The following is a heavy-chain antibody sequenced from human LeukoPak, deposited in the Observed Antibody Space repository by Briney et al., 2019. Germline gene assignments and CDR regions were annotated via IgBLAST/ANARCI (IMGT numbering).Heavy chain of an antibody. Sequence: PGGSLRLSCAASGFTVSSNYMSWVRQAPGKGLEWVSVIYSGGSTYYADSVKGRFTISRDNSKNTLYLQMNSLRAEDTAVYYCASLSYSDYFIGYWGQGTLVTVSS. D-gene: IGHD4-11*01. CDR3: ASLSYSDYFIGY. CDR2: IYSGGST. V-gene: IGHV3-53*01. J-gene: IGHJ4*02. CDR1: GFTVSSNY.